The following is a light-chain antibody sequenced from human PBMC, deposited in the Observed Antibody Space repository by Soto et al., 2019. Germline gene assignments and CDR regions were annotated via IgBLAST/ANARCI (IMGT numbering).Light chain of an antibody. CDR3: QQYGSSPRT. V-gene: IGKV3-20*01. CDR2: GTS. J-gene: IGKJ1*01. CDR1: QSVGSSY. Sequence: EIVLTQSPGTLSLSPGERATLSCRASQSVGSSYLAWYQQKPGQAPRLLMYGTSNRATGIPDRFSGSGSGTDFSLTISRLEPGDFAVYCCQQYGSSPRTFGQGTKVEIK.